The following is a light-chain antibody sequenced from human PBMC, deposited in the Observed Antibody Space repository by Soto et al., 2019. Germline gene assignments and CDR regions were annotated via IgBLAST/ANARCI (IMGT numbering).Light chain of an antibody. J-gene: IGLJ1*01. Sequence: QSALTQPASVSGSPGQSIAISCTGTSSDVGGYNYVCWYQQHPGKAPKLMIYDVNIRPSGVSDRFSGSKSGNTASLTISGLQAQDEADYYCSSYTSSSTLVFGTGTKVTVL. CDR3: SSYTSSSTLV. V-gene: IGLV2-14*01. CDR1: SSDVGGYNY. CDR2: DVN.